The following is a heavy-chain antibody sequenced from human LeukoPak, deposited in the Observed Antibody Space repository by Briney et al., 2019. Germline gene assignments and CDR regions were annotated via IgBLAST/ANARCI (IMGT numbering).Heavy chain of an antibody. D-gene: IGHD3-22*01. CDR2: ISNSSRYI. Sequence: GGSLRLSCAASVFTFSSYTMNWVRQAPGRGLEWVSSISNSSRYIYYADSAKGRFTIYRNNAKNSLYLEMNSLRAEDTAVYDCARDQGTTYYYDSSGYTFDYWGQGTLVTVSS. J-gene: IGHJ4*02. V-gene: IGHV3-21*01. CDR3: ARDQGTTYYYDSSGYTFDY. CDR1: VFTFSSYT.